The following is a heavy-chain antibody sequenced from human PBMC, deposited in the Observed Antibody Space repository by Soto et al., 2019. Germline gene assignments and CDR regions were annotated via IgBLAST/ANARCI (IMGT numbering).Heavy chain of an antibody. CDR3: ARVKVTMVRGVYYYYYYGMDV. CDR2: INHSGST. V-gene: IGHV4-34*01. Sequence: KTSETLSLTCAVYGGSFSGYYWSWIRQPPGKGLEWIGEINHSGSTNYNPSLKSRVTISVDTSKNQFSLKLSSVTAADTAVYYCARVKVTMVRGVYYYYYYGMDVWGQGTTVTVSS. J-gene: IGHJ6*02. CDR1: GGSFSGYY. D-gene: IGHD3-10*01.